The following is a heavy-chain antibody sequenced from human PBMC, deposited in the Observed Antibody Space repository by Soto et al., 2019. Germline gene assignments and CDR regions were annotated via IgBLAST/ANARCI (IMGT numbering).Heavy chain of an antibody. CDR3: ARTYSSGWYANWFDP. CDR2: IYWDDDK. J-gene: IGHJ5*02. V-gene: IGHV2-5*02. CDR1: GFSLSTSGVG. Sequence: QITLKESGPTLVKPTQTLTLTCTFSGFSLSTSGVGVGWIRQPPGKALEWLALIYWDDDKRYSPSLKSRLTITKDTSKNQVVLTMTNMDPVDTATYYCARTYSSGWYANWFDPWGQGTLVTVSS. D-gene: IGHD6-19*01.